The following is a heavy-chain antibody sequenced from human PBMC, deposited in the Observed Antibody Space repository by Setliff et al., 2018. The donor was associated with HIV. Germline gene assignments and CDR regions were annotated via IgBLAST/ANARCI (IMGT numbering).Heavy chain of an antibody. CDR1: GYPLSELS. CDR3: TRRLALLRYFGGDYYYYMDV. CDR2: SDAEDGES. J-gene: IGHJ6*03. Sequence: ASVKVSCKVSGYPLSELSIHWVRQAPGKGLEWMGGSDAEDGESVYAQKFQDRVTMTEDRSTDTAYMELNSLKTEDTAVYYCTRRLALLRYFGGDYYYYMDVWGKGTTVTVSS. D-gene: IGHD3-9*01. V-gene: IGHV1-24*01.